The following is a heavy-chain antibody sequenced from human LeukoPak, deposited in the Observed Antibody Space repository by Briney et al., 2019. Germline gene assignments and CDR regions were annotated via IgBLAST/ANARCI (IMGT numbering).Heavy chain of an antibody. D-gene: IGHD6-13*01. J-gene: IGHJ4*02. CDR3: ARRSPLTYSSSWAFDY. V-gene: IGHV1-18*01. CDR1: GYTFTRYG. CDR2: ISAYNGNT. Sequence: ASVKVCCKASGYTFTRYGISWVRQAPGQGLQWLGWISAYNGNTNYAQKFQGRVTMTTDTSTSTAYMELRSLRSDDTAVYYCARRSPLTYSSSWAFDYWGQGTLVTVSS.